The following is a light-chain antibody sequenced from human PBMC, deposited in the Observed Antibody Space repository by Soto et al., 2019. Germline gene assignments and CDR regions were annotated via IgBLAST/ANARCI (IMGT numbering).Light chain of an antibody. CDR3: LQYNDWPRT. J-gene: IGKJ5*01. CDR2: GVS. V-gene: IGKV3-15*01. Sequence: EIVMMQSPATLSVSPGVSVTLSCRASELLSSNLAWYQHKPGQAPRLLIYGVSTRDTGVPDRFSGSASGTEFTLTISSLQSEDFAVYYCLQYNDWPRTFGQGTRLEIK. CDR1: ELLSSN.